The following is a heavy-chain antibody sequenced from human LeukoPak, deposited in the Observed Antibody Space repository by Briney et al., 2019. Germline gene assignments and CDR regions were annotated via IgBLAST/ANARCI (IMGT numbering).Heavy chain of an antibody. V-gene: IGHV3-21*01. D-gene: IGHD4-17*01. J-gene: IGHJ4*02. CDR3: ARDYGRGGYFDY. CDR1: GFTFSSYS. CDR2: ISSSSYI. Sequence: GGSLRLSCAASGFTFSSYSMNWVRQAPGKGLEWVSSISSSSYIYYADSVKGRFTISRDNAKNSLYLQMNSLRAEDTAVYYCARDYGRGGYFDYWGQGTLVTVSS.